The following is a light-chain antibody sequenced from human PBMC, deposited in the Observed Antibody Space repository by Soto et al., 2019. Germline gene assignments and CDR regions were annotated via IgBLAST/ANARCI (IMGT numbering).Light chain of an antibody. CDR3: QQHYITPIT. Sequence: DIVMTQSPDSLAVSLGERATIHCKSSQSVLYNAKNKNFLTWYQQKPGQPPKLLIYWASTRESGVPDRFTGSGSGTDCTLTINSLQAEDVAVYYCQQHYITPITFGQGTRLEIK. V-gene: IGKV4-1*01. CDR2: WAS. J-gene: IGKJ5*01. CDR1: QSVLYNAKNKNF.